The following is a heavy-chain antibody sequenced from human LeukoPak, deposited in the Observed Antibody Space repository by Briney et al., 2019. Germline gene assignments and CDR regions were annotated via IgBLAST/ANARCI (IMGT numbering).Heavy chain of an antibody. V-gene: IGHV4-39*01. D-gene: IGHD3-3*01. J-gene: IGHJ4*02. CDR1: GGSISSSSYY. CDR3: ARPGKSGYLAG. CDR2: IYYSGST. Sequence: PSETLSLTCTVSGGSISSSSYYWGWIRQPPGKGLEWIGSIYYSGSTYYNPSLKSRVTISVDTSKNQFSLKLSSVTAADTAVYYCARPGKSGYLAGWGQGTLVTVSS.